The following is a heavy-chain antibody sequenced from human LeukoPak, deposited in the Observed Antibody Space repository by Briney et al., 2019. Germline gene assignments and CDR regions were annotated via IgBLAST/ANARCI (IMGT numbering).Heavy chain of an antibody. CDR2: ISAYNGNT. Sequence: ASVKVSCRASGYTFTSYGISWVRQAPGQGLEWMGWISAYNGNTNYAQKLQGRVTMTTDTSTSTDYMELRSLRSDDTAVYYCARDENYGSGSYYNLWGQGTLVTVSS. V-gene: IGHV1-18*01. CDR3: ARDENYGSGSYYNL. J-gene: IGHJ5*02. D-gene: IGHD3-10*01. CDR1: GYTFTSYG.